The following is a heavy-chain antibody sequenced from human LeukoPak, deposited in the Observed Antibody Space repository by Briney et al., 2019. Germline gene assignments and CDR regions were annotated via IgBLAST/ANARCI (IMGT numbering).Heavy chain of an antibody. CDR1: GYTFTTYG. CDR3: ARVDFGVVIGDSAHFDY. CDR2: VSGNNGNT. V-gene: IGHV1-18*01. D-gene: IGHD3-3*01. Sequence: ASVKVSCKASGYTFTTYGISWVRQAPGQGLEWMGWVSGNNGNTNYAQKLQGRVTMTTDTSTNTAYMELSSLRSEDTAVYYCARVDFGVVIGDSAHFDYWGQGTLVTVSS. J-gene: IGHJ4*02.